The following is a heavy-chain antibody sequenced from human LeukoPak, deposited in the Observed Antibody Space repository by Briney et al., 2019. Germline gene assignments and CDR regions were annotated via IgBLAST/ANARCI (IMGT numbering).Heavy chain of an antibody. CDR3: VRGDSNYLNYFDS. Sequence: PGGSLRLSCAASGFSFSSYWMHWVRQAPGKALVWVSRISTDGRTTTYADSVRGRFTISRDNAKDTLSLQMNRLRVEDTAVYYCVRGDSNYLNYFDSWGQGALVTVSS. CDR2: ISTDGRTT. D-gene: IGHD4-11*01. V-gene: IGHV3-74*01. J-gene: IGHJ4*02. CDR1: GFSFSSYW.